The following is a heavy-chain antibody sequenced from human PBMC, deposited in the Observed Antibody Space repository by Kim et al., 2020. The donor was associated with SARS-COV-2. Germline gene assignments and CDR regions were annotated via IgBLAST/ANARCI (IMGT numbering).Heavy chain of an antibody. V-gene: IGHV4-39*01. CDR1: GASISSSTHY. D-gene: IGHD5-18*01. CDR3: VRYRYGSMADD. CDR2: VYYSGVT. Sequence: SETLSLTCSVSGASISSSTHYWGWIRQPPGKGLEWIGSVYYSGVTDYSPSLRSRITMSVDTSKNQFSLRLSSVTGADTAMYYCVRYRYGSMADDWGQGTLVTVSS. J-gene: IGHJ4*02.